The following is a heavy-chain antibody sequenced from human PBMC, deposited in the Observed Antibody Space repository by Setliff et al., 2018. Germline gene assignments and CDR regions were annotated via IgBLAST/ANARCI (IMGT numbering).Heavy chain of an antibody. CDR1: GFTFSSYW. CDR2: IKQDGGEK. CDR3: ARDRQYCSSTSCYTSYFYYYAMDF. V-gene: IGHV3-7*01. Sequence: GGSLRLSCAASGFTFSSYWMSWVRQAPGKGLECVANIKQDGGEKYYVDSVKGRFTISRDNPNNSLYLQMNNLRAEDTAVYYCARDRQYCSSTSCYTSYFYYYAMDFWGQGTTVTVSS. D-gene: IGHD2-2*02. J-gene: IGHJ6*02.